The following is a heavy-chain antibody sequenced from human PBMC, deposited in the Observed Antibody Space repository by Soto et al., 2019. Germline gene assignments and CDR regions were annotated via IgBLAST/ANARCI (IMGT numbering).Heavy chain of an antibody. J-gene: IGHJ4*02. Sequence: SETLSLTCAVYGGSFSGYYWSWIRQPPGKGLEWIGEINHSGSTNYNPSLKSRVTISVDTSKNQFSLKLSSVTAADTAVYYCARSYTGYFDYWGQGTLVTVSS. CDR2: INHSGST. D-gene: IGHD5-12*01. V-gene: IGHV4-34*01. CDR3: ARSYTGYFDY. CDR1: GGSFSGYY.